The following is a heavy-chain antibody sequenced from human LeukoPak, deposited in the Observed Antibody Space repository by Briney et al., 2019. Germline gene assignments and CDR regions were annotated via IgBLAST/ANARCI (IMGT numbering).Heavy chain of an antibody. CDR1: GFNFSNYW. CDR2: IKQDGTEK. CDR3: ARPTTVTMVDAFNI. V-gene: IGHV3-7*04. J-gene: IGHJ3*02. D-gene: IGHD4-17*01. Sequence: PGGSLRLSCAAAGFNFSNYWMTWVRQAPGKGLEWVANIKQDGTEKYYVDSVKGRCTISRDNAKNSLYLQMNSLRAVDTAVYFCARPTTVTMVDAFNIWGLGTMVTVSS.